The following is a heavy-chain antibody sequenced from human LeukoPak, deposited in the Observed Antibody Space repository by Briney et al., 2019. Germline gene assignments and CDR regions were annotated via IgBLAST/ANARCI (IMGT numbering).Heavy chain of an antibody. Sequence: KSGGSLRLSCAASGFTFSSYAMSWVRQAPGKGLEWVSSISSSSSYIYYADSVKGRFTISRDNAKNSLYLQMNSLRAEDTAVYYCARNIRPGAYFDYWGQGTLVTVSS. CDR2: ISSSSSYI. J-gene: IGHJ4*02. V-gene: IGHV3-21*01. CDR1: GFTFSSYA. D-gene: IGHD2-2*02. CDR3: ARNIRPGAYFDY.